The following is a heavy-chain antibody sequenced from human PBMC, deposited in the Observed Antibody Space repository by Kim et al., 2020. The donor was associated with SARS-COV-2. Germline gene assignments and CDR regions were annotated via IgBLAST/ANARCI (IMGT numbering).Heavy chain of an antibody. CDR3: AITHNIDNVHWGWFGP. CDR2: TTATGAI. V-gene: IGHV3-48*02. Sequence: GGSLRLSCAASGFSLRSYSMNWLRQVPGKGLEWLACTTATGAIHYADSESVKGRFTISRDNGKNSLYLQMNSLRDEDTAVYYCAITHNIDNVHWGWFGPWGQGTLVTVSS. J-gene: IGHJ5*02. CDR1: GFSLRSYS. D-gene: IGHD7-27*01.